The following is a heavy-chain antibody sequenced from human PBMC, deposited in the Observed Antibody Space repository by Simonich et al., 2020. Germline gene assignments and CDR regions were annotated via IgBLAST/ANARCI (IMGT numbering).Heavy chain of an antibody. Sequence: QVQLVQSGAEVKKPGASVKVSCKASGYTFTGYYMHWVRQAPGQGLGQHPGKGWEWMGWHNPYRVGTNLAKKFQGRVTMTRETSISTAYMELSRLRADDTAVYYCARELKGVPVGWGSQIDIWGQGTMVTVSS. CDR2: HNPYRVGT. J-gene: IGHJ3*02. CDR3: ARELKGVPVGWGSQIDI. V-gene: IGHV1-2*02. CDR1: GYTFTGYY. D-gene: IGHD6-19*01.